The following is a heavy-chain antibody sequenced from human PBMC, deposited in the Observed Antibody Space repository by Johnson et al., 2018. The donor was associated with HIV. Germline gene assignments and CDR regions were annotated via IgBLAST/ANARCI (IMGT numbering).Heavy chain of an antibody. CDR1: GFTFSDYT. J-gene: IGHJ3*02. CDR3: SRDSWGRRPHDTFDI. D-gene: IGHD3-16*01. CDR2: IRGKPYGGTP. Sequence: VQLVESGGDLVQPGRSLRLSCTASGFTFSDYTMSWVRQAPGKGLEWVGFIRGKPYGGTPEYAASVKGRFTISRDDSKSIAYLQMNSLRPEDTAIYYCSRDSWGRRPHDTFDIWGQGTMVTVSS. V-gene: IGHV3-49*04.